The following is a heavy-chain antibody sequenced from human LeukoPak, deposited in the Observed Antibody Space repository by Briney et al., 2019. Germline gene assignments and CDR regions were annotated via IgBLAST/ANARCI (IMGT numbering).Heavy chain of an antibody. CDR3: AVHLPGDYLDR. CDR2: MNPDSGNT. Sequence: VASVKVSCKASEYTFNIYDINWVRQATGQGLEWMGWMNPDSGNTGFAHKFQGRVTMTRNTSITTAYMELSSLRSEDTAVYYCAVHLPGDYLDRWGQGTLVAVSS. V-gene: IGHV1-8*01. CDR1: EYTFNIYD. J-gene: IGHJ4*02.